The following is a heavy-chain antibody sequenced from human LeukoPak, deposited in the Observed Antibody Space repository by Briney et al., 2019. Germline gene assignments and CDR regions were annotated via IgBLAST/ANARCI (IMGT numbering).Heavy chain of an antibody. D-gene: IGHD3-10*01. CDR2: IYYSGST. Sequence: SETLSLTCTVSGGSISSYYWSWIRQPPGKGLEWIGYIYYSGSTNYNPSLKSRVTISVDTSKNQFSLKLSSVTAADMAVYYCARAVTYYYGSGSYTDFDYWGQGTLVTVSS. CDR1: GGSISSYY. CDR3: ARAVTYYYGSGSYTDFDY. J-gene: IGHJ4*02. V-gene: IGHV4-59*01.